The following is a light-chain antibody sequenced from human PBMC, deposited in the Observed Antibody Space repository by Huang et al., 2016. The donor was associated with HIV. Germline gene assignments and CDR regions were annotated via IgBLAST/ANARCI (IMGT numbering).Light chain of an antibody. J-gene: IGKJ3*01. CDR2: DAS. V-gene: IGKV3-11*01. CDR3: QQRSNWPPFT. Sequence: EILLTQSPATLSLSPGEKATRSCRASPDINTYLAWYQQKRGQAPRLLIYDASHRATDIPARFRGSGSGTNFTLTINNLEPEDFAVYFCQQRSNWPPFTFGPGTKVDVK. CDR1: PDINTY.